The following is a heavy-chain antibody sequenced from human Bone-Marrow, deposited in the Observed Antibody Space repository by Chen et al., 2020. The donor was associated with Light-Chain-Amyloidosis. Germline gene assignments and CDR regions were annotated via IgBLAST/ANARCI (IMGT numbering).Heavy chain of an antibody. CDR2: IYPDDSDA. CDR1: GYTSPNYW. J-gene: IGHJ4*02. D-gene: IGHD5-12*01. CDR3: ARRRDGYNFDY. V-gene: IGHV5-51*01. Sequence: EVQLEQSGPEVKTPGESLKISCKGSGYTSPNYWIGWVRQMPGKGLEWMGVIYPDDSDARYSPSFEGQVTISADKSITTAYLQWRSLKASDTAMYYCARRRDGYNFDYWGQGTLVTVSS.